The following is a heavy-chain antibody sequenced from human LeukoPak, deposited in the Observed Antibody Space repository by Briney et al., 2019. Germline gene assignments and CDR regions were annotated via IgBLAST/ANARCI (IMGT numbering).Heavy chain of an antibody. CDR2: ICDSGRTI. V-gene: IGHV3-11*01. D-gene: IGHD3-22*01. CDR3: ARDRLGDYDHSGYYDK. J-gene: IGHJ4*02. CDR1: GFAFSDYY. Sequence: GGSLRLSCAASGFAFSDYYMSWIRQAPGKGLEWVSYICDSGRTIYYADSVKGRFTISRDNAKNSVYLQMNNLGAEDTAVYYCARDRLGDYDHSGYYDKWGQGTLVTVSS.